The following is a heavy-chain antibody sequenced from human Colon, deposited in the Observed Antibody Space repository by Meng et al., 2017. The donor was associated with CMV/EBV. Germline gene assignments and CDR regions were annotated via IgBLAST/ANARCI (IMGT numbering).Heavy chain of an antibody. CDR2: ISGDGSDM. J-gene: IGHJ4*02. CDR1: GGSISSGDYY. CDR3: VRDILRVGITYYFDY. D-gene: IGHD1-26*01. V-gene: IGHV3-11*04. Sequence: LSLTCTVAGGSISSGDYYMSWIRLAPGKGLEWISYISGDGSDMFYGDSVRGRFTISRDNAKNSLYLQINSLKVEDTAVYYCVRDILRVGITYYFDYWGQGTLVTVSS.